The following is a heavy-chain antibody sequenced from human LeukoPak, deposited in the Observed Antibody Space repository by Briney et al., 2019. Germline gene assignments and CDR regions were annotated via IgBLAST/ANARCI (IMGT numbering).Heavy chain of an antibody. CDR2: IYYSGST. CDR1: GGSISSSSYY. D-gene: IGHD5-12*01. V-gene: IGHV4-39*01. CDR3: ARCVSGVYYMDV. Sequence: PSETLSLTCTVSGGSISSSSYYWGWIRQPPGKGLEWIGSIYYSGSTYYNPSLKSRVTISVDTSKSQFSLKLSSVTAADTAVYYCARCVSGVYYMDVWGKGTTVTISS. J-gene: IGHJ6*03.